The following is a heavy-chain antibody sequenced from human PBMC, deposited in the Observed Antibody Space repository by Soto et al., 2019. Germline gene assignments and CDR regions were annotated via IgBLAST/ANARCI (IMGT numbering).Heavy chain of an antibody. Sequence: VASVKVSCKASGYTFTGYYMHWVRQAPGQGLEWMGWINPNSGGTNYAQTFQGWVTMTRDTSISTAYMELSRLRSDDTAVYYCAREAFGIVVVPSPTYGMDVWGQGTTVTVYS. J-gene: IGHJ6*01. V-gene: IGHV1-2*04. D-gene: IGHD2-2*01. CDR2: INPNSGGT. CDR1: GYTFTGYY. CDR3: AREAFGIVVVPSPTYGMDV.